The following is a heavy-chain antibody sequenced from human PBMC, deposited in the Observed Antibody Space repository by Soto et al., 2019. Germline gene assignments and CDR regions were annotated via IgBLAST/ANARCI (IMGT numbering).Heavy chain of an antibody. CDR2: IYSGGST. D-gene: IGHD6-13*01. J-gene: IGHJ3*02. CDR1: GFTVSSNY. CDR3: ARRRIAAAGTTHDAFDI. V-gene: IGHV3-53*01. Sequence: GGSLRLSCAASGFTVSSNYMSWVRQAPGKGLEWVSVIYSGGSTYYADSVKGRFTISRDNSKNTLYLQMNSLRAEDTAVYYCARRRIAAAGTTHDAFDIWGQGTMVTVSS.